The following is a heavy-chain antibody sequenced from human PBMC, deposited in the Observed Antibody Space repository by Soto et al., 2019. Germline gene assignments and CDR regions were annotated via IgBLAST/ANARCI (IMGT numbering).Heavy chain of an antibody. J-gene: IGHJ4*02. CDR2: ISGSAATT. CDR3: ARDRSYYDSSGSYSPPY. V-gene: IGHV3-23*01. Sequence: GGSLRLSCAASGFTFSSYAMNWVRQAPGKGLEWVSAISGSAATTHFADSVKGRFTISRDNSKNTLYLQMNSLRAEDTAVYYCARDRSYYDSSGSYSPPYWGQGTLVTVAS. CDR1: GFTFSSYA. D-gene: IGHD3-22*01.